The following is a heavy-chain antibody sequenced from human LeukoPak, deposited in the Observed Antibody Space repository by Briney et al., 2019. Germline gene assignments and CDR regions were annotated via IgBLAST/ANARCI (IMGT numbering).Heavy chain of an antibody. CDR2: ISNSGNTI. D-gene: IGHD3-16*01. Sequence: GRTLRLSCAVSGFTFGDYYMICIRQASGKGREGVSYISNSGNTIKEADSVKGRFTISRDNAQNSLFLQMKSLRAEDTAVYYCARYRVITNDYFDSWGQGTLVTVSS. V-gene: IGHV3-11*01. J-gene: IGHJ4*02. CDR1: GFTFGDYY. CDR3: ARYRVITNDYFDS.